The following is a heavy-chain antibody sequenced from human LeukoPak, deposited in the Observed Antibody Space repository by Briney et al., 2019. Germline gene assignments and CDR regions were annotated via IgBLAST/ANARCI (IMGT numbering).Heavy chain of an antibody. CDR2: IYTSGST. V-gene: IGHV4-4*07. Sequence: PSETLSLTCTVSGGSISSYYWSWIRQPAGKGLEWIGRIYTSGSTNYNPSLKSRVTMSVDTSKNQFSLKLSSVTAADTAVYYCARSPKTSEIYGSYDPWGQGTLVTVSS. D-gene: IGHD4-17*01. CDR1: GGSISSYY. J-gene: IGHJ5*02. CDR3: ARSPKTSEIYGSYDP.